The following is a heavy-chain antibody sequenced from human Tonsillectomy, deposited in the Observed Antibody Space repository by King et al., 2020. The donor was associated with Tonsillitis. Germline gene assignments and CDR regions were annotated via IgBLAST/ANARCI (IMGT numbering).Heavy chain of an antibody. CDR2: IKSKNKGGTI. V-gene: IGHV3-15*01. J-gene: IGHJ4*02. Sequence: VQLVESGGGLIKPGGSLRLSCAASGFSFTNAWMHWVRQAPGKGLEWVGRIKSKNKGGTIDYAAPVRGRFIISRDDSKNTLFLQMNSLKVEDTAVYYCSADLPTINIAYFDYWGPGTLVTVSS. CDR1: GFSFTNAW. CDR3: SADLPTINIAYFDY. D-gene: IGHD1-1*01.